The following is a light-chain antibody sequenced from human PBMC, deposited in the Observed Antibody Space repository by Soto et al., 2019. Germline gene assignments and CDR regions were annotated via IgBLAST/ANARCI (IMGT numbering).Light chain of an antibody. V-gene: IGKV3-11*01. CDR3: QQRQYWPPIT. J-gene: IGKJ5*01. CDR2: DAS. CDR1: LSVSSY. Sequence: VLTQAPATLSLSPGERSTLSCRTSLSVSSYFAWYQQKPGQAPRLLIYDASNRATGIPARFSGSGSGTDFNLTISSLEPEDFAVYYCQQRQYWPPITFGQGTRLEIK.